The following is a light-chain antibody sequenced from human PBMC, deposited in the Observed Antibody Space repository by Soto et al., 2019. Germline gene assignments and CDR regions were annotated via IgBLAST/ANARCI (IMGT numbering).Light chain of an antibody. CDR3: CSYVGRNTYV. CDR1: SSDVGAYNF. V-gene: IGLV2-11*01. CDR2: DVS. Sequence: QSVLTQPRSVSGSPGQSVSISCTGTSSDVGAYNFVSWYQQHPGKAPRLIIFDVSKRPSGVPNRFSGSKSGNTASLTISGLRAEDEADYYCCSYVGRNTYVFGTGTKVTVL. J-gene: IGLJ1*01.